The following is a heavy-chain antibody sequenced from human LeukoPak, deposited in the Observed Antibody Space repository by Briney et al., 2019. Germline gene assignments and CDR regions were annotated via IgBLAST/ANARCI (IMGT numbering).Heavy chain of an antibody. CDR3: ASVCSGGSCHSGHRWFDP. D-gene: IGHD2-15*01. V-gene: IGHV4-38-2*02. Sequence: SETLSLTCTVSGYSISSGYYWGWIRQPPGKGLEWIGNIYNSGSTYYNPSLKSRVTITVDTSKNQFSLKLSSVTAADTAVYYCASVCSGGSCHSGHRWFDPWGQGTLVTVSS. CDR1: GYSISSGYY. CDR2: IYNSGST. J-gene: IGHJ5*02.